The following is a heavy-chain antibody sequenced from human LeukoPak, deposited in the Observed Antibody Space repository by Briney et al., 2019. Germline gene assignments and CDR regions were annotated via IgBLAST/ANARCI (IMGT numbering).Heavy chain of an antibody. CDR1: GGTFSSYA. D-gene: IGHD3-22*01. CDR2: IIPIFGTA. J-gene: IGHJ5*02. V-gene: IGHV1-69*01. CDR3: ARTHYYDSSGDNWFDP. Sequence: SVKVSCKASGGTFSSYAISWVRQAPGQGLEWMGGIIPIFGTANYAQKFQGRVTITADESTSTAYMELSSLRSEDTAVYYCARTHYYDSSGDNWFDPWGQGTLVTVSS.